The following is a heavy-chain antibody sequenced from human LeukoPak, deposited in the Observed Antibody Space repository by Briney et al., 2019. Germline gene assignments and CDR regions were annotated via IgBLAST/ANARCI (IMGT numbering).Heavy chain of an antibody. J-gene: IGHJ5*02. V-gene: IGHV3-30*02. CDR2: IRYDGSNK. CDR3: AKDRVAAAGIYNWFDP. Sequence: GGSLRLSCAASGITFSSYGMHWVRQAPGKGLEWVAFIRYDGSNKYYADSVKGRFTISRDNSKNTLYLQMNSLRAEDTAVYYCAKDRVAAAGIYNWFDPWGQGTLVTVSS. D-gene: IGHD6-13*01. CDR1: GITFSSYG.